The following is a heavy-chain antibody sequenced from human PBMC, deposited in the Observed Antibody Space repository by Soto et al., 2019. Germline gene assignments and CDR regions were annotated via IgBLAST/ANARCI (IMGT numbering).Heavy chain of an antibody. CDR1: GYTFTYRY. J-gene: IGHJ3*02. Sequence: SVKVSCKASGYTFTYRYLHWVRQAPGQALEWMGWITPFNGNTNYAQKFQDRVTITRDRSMSTAYMELSSLRSEDTAMYYCARSPVPADAFDIWGQGKMVTVSS. CDR2: ITPFNGNT. D-gene: IGHD2-2*01. CDR3: ARSPVPADAFDI. V-gene: IGHV1-45*02.